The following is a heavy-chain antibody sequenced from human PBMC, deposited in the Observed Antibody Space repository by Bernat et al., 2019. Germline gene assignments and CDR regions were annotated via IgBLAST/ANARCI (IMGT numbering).Heavy chain of an antibody. Sequence: EVQLVESGGGLVKPGGSLRLSCAASGFTFSSYSMNWVRQAPGKGLEWVSSISSSSSYIYYADSVKGRFTISRDSAKNSLYLQMNSLRAEDTAVYYCARDVWTPFSIVGAKAFDYWGQGTLVTVSS. D-gene: IGHD1-26*01. CDR3: ARDVWTPFSIVGAKAFDY. J-gene: IGHJ4*02. V-gene: IGHV3-21*01. CDR2: ISSSSSYI. CDR1: GFTFSSYS.